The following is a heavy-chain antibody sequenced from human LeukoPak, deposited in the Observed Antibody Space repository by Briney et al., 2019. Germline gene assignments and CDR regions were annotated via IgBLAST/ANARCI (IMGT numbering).Heavy chain of an antibody. D-gene: IGHD3-16*02. CDR1: GFTFSSYD. J-gene: IGHJ4*02. CDR3: ARGGVWGTYRHPYDY. V-gene: IGHV3-13*01. CDR2: IGTAGDT. Sequence: GGSLRLSCAASGFTFSSYDMHWVRQATGKGLERVSSIGTAGDTYYPGSVKSRFTISRENAQSSLYLQMNSLRAGDTAVYYCARGGVWGTYRHPYDYWGQGTLVTVSS.